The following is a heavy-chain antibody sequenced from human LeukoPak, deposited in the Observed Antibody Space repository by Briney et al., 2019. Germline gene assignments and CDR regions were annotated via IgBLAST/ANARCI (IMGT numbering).Heavy chain of an antibody. CDR1: GGPISSNSYY. J-gene: IGHJ5*02. Sequence: KASETLSLTCTVSGGPISSNSYYWGWIRQSPGKGLEWIGSIYYSGSTYYNPSLKSRVTISVDTSKNQFSLKLSSVTAADTAMYYCARNRYYYGSGNYGVPNWFDPWGQGTLVTVSS. D-gene: IGHD3-10*01. V-gene: IGHV4-39*01. CDR3: ARNRYYYGSGNYGVPNWFDP. CDR2: IYYSGST.